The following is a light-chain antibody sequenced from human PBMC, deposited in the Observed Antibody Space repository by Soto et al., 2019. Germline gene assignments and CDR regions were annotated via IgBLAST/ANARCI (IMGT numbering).Light chain of an antibody. J-gene: IGKJ4*01. V-gene: IGKV3-11*01. Sequence: EIVVTQSPATLSLSPGERATFSCRASQSVSSFLAWYQQKPGQAPRLLIYDASNRATGIPARFSGSGSGTDFTLTISSLEPEDFAVYYCQQSSSCPLTFGGGTKVEIK. CDR1: QSVSSF. CDR2: DAS. CDR3: QQSSSCPLT.